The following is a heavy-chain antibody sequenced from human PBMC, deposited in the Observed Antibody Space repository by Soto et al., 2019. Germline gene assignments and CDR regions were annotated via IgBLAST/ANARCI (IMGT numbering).Heavy chain of an antibody. CDR3: ARLLDRRDGYKRWFDP. V-gene: IGHV4-39*01. J-gene: IGHJ5*02. D-gene: IGHD3-3*01. CDR1: GGSISSRSYY. Sequence: SETLSLSCTVSGGSISSRSYYWGWIRQPPGKGLEWIGSMYYSGSTYYNPSLKSRVTISVDTSKNQFSLKLSSVTAADTAVYYCARLLDRRDGYKRWFDPWGQGTLVT. CDR2: MYYSGST.